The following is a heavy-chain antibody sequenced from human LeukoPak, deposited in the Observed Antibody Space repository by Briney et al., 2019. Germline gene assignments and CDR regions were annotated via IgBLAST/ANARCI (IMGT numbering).Heavy chain of an antibody. CDR2: INPNSGDT. J-gene: IGHJ3*02. CDR1: RYTFTGYY. V-gene: IGHV1-2*06. Sequence: EASVKVSCKACRYTFTGYYMHWVRQAPGQGLESMGRINPNSGDTNYAQKFQGRVTMTRDTSISTAYMELSRLSFDDTAIYYCARVGLHDTFDIWGQGTMVTVSS. CDR3: ARVGLHDTFDI.